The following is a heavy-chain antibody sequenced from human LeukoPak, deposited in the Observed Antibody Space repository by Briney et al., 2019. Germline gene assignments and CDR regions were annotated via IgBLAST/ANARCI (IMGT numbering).Heavy chain of an antibody. V-gene: IGHV4-31*03. Sequence: PSETLSLTCTVSGGSISSGGYYWSWIRQHPGKGLEWIGYIYYSGSTYYNPSLKSRVTISVDTSKNQFSLKLSSVTAADTAVYYCARDSRSYDSSGYYPNGWYFDLWGRGTLVTVSS. J-gene: IGHJ2*01. CDR2: IYYSGST. CDR1: GGSISSGGYY. D-gene: IGHD3-22*01. CDR3: ARDSRSYDSSGYYPNGWYFDL.